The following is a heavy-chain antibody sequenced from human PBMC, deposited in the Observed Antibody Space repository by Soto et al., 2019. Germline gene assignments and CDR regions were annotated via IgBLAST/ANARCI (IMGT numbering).Heavy chain of an antibody. D-gene: IGHD3-22*01. J-gene: IGHJ6*02. CDR1: GFSVSSNY. Sequence: EVQLVESGGGLIQPGGSLRLSCAASGFSVSSNYMSWVRQAPGKGLEWVSVFYTDGSIYYADSVKGRCTMSRDTSKNTLNLQMNSLRAEDTAVYYCTREDYYGSKMHGMDVWGQGTTVTVSS. CDR3: TREDYYGSKMHGMDV. CDR2: FYTDGSI. V-gene: IGHV3-53*01.